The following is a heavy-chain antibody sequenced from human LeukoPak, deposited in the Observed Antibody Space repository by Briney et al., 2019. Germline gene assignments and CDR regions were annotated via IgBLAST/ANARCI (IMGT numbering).Heavy chain of an antibody. CDR3: ARVPRPRDPTSSAAHQPFDY. Sequence: VASVKVSCKASGYIFTTYGISWVRQAPGQGLEWMGWISAYKDKTDYAQNLQGRVTMTTDTSTRTAYMELTSLRSDDTAVYYCARVPRPRDPTSSAAHQPFDYWGQGTLVTVSS. CDR2: ISAYKDKT. V-gene: IGHV1-18*01. D-gene: IGHD2-2*01. J-gene: IGHJ4*02. CDR1: GYIFTTYG.